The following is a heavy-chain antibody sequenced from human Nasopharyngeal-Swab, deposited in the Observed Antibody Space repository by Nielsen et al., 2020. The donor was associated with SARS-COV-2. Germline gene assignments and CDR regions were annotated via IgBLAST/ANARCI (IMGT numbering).Heavy chain of an antibody. CDR3: AKGGQGRSYFPPFDY. D-gene: IGHD1-26*01. CDR2: IYYSGST. Sequence: GSLRLSCTVSGGSISSSSYYWGWIRQPPGKGLEWIGSIYYSGSTYYNPSLKSRVTISVDTSKNQFSLKLSSVTAADTAVYYCAKGGQGRSYFPPFDYWGQGTLVTVSS. CDR1: GGSISSSSYY. J-gene: IGHJ4*01. V-gene: IGHV4-39*07.